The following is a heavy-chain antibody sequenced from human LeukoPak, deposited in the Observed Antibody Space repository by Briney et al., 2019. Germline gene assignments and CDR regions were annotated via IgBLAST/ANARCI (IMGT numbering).Heavy chain of an antibody. V-gene: IGHV3-48*01. CDR1: GFTFSSYR. CDR2: ISSSSSTI. CDR3: ARDLYGDYVLDY. J-gene: IGHJ4*02. Sequence: GGSLRLSCAASGFTFSSYRMNWVRQAPGKGLEWGSYISSSSSTIYYADSVKGRFTISRDNAKNSLYLQMNSLRAEDTAVYYCARDLYGDYVLDYWGQGTLVTVSS. D-gene: IGHD4-17*01.